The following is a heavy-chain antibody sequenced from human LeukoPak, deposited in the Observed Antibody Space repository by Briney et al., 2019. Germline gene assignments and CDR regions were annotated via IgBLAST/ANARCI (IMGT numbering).Heavy chain of an antibody. J-gene: IGHJ4*02. V-gene: IGHV3-23*01. CDR1: ELTFSAYA. CDR2: ISGNGANT. Sequence: GVTLRFSCVGSELTFSAYAMSWVRQTPGKGLEWVSGISGNGANTDSADSVEGRFTTARDNSKATLYWEMTNLRAEDAAVYYCVARNGYLYAFDYCGQGT. CDR3: VARNGYLYAFDY. D-gene: IGHD2-2*03.